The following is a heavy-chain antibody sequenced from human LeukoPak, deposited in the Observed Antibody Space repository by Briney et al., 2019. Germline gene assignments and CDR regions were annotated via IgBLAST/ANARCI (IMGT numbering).Heavy chain of an antibody. Sequence: SVKVSCKASGGTFSSYAISWVRQAPGQGLEWMGGIILIFGTANYAQKFQGRVTITTDESTSTAYMELSSLRSEDTAVYYCAASGAYGSGSSPFDYWGQGTLVTVSS. CDR2: IILIFGTA. CDR1: GGTFSSYA. D-gene: IGHD3-10*01. J-gene: IGHJ4*02. V-gene: IGHV1-69*05. CDR3: AASGAYGSGSSPFDY.